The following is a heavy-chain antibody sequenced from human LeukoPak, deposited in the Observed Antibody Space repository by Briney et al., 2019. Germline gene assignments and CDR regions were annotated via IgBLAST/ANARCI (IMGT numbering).Heavy chain of an antibody. CDR1: GGSIGTYY. V-gene: IGHV4-59*01. CDR3: ARGGSGYDSFYYYGMDV. CDR2: MYDSGST. Sequence: SETLSLTCTVSGGSIGTYYWSWIRQPPGKGLELIGYMYDSGSTNYNPSLKSRVTISVDTSKNQFSLKLSSVTAADTAVYYCARGGSGYDSFYYYGMDVWGQGTTVTVSS. D-gene: IGHD5-12*01. J-gene: IGHJ6*02.